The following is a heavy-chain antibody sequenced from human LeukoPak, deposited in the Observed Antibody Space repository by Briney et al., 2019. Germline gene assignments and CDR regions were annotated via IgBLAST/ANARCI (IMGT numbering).Heavy chain of an antibody. CDR3: ARYDRVAFDI. Sequence: SETLSLTCTVSGGSISSYYWSWIRQPPGKGLEWIGYIYYSGSTNYNPSLKSRVTISVDTSKNQFSLKLSSVTAAGTAVYYCARYDRVAFDIWGQGTMVTVSS. CDR2: IYYSGST. D-gene: IGHD3-22*01. J-gene: IGHJ3*02. CDR1: GGSISSYY. V-gene: IGHV4-59*01.